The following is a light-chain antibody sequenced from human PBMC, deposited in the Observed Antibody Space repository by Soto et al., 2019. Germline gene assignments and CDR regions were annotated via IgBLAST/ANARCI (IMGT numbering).Light chain of an antibody. V-gene: IGKV1-39*01. CDR3: QQSYSMPLT. CDR1: QIISNY. J-gene: IGKJ4*01. CDR2: GAS. Sequence: DIQMTQSPSSLSASVGDRVTITCRASQIISNYLNWYQWEPGKAPKLRIYGASSFQSGVPSRFSGSGYGTDLNLTRSSLQPADFAPYYCQQSYSMPLTVGGGTKVEIK.